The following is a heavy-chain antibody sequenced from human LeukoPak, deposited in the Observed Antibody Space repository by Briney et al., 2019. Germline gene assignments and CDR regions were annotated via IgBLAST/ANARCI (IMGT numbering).Heavy chain of an antibody. Sequence: GGSLRLSCTASGFSVKDIYISWVRQAPGKGLEWVSVVYSGGSTYYGESVKGRFTMSRDNPKNKMYLQMNSLRVEDTAVYYCARDHISSGWYGGFDLWGQGTLVTVSS. CDR2: VYSGGST. J-gene: IGHJ5*01. CDR3: ARDHISSGWYGGFDL. D-gene: IGHD6-19*01. CDR1: GFSVKDIY. V-gene: IGHV3-53*01.